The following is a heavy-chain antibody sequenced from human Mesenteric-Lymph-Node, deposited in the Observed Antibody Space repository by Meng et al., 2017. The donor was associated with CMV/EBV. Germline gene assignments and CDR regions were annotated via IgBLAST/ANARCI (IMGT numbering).Heavy chain of an antibody. J-gene: IGHJ4*02. V-gene: IGHV1-18*01. CDR2: ISAYNVYT. CDR3: ARNFTITSDY. CDR1: GDTFSNYA. Sequence: ASVKVSCKASGDTFSNYAISWVRQAPGQGLEWMGYISAYNVYTNYAQNFQGRVTMTTDTSTNTAYLELRSLTSDDTAVYYCARNFTITSDYWGQGTLVTVSS.